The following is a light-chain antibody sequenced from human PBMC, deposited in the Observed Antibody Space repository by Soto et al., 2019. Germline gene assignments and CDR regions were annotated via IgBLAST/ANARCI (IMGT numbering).Light chain of an antibody. Sequence: EIVLTQSPATLSLSPGERATLSCRASQSVSSYLAWYQQKPGQAPRLLIYDASNRATGIPARFSGSGSGTDFTLTSSSLEPEDFAVYYCQQRSRGLTFGGGTKLEIK. CDR2: DAS. CDR1: QSVSSY. J-gene: IGKJ4*01. V-gene: IGKV3-11*01. CDR3: QQRSRGLT.